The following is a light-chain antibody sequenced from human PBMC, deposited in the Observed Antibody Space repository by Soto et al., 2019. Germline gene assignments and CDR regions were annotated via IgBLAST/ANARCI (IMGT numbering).Light chain of an antibody. J-gene: IGKJ5*01. CDR1: QSVSSY. CDR3: QQRSNWSIT. Sequence: EIVLTQSPATLSLSPGERATLSCRASQSVSSYLAWYQQKPGQAPRLLIYDASNRATGIPARFSGSGSGTDFTLTISSLEPEDFAVYYCQQRSNWSITFGQGTDWRL. CDR2: DAS. V-gene: IGKV3-11*01.